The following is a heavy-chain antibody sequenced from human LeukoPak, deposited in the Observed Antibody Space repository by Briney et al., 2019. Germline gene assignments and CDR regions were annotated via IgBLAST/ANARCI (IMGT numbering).Heavy chain of an antibody. CDR3: APNWFDP. V-gene: IGHV3-74*01. CDR2: INSDASST. J-gene: IGHJ5*02. Sequence: GGSLRLSCEASGFTFSNYWMHWVRQAPGKGLVWVSRINSDASSTSYADSVRGRFTISRDNAKNTLYLQMNSLRAEDTAVYYCAPNWFDPWGQGTLVTVSS. CDR1: GFTFSNYW.